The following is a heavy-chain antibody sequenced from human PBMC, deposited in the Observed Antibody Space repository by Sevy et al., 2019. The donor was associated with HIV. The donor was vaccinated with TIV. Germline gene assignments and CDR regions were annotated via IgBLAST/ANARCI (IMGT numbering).Heavy chain of an antibody. CDR2: FDPEDDET. V-gene: IGHV1-24*01. CDR1: GYTLSQLS. CDR3: ATTKDYYESSGDPFDY. J-gene: IGHJ4*02. Sequence: ASVKVSCKVSGYTLSQLSMHWVRLAPGKGLEWMGSFDPEDDETIYAQKFQDRVTMTEDTSTNTAYMELSSVRSEDTAVYYCATTKDYYESSGDPFDYWGQGTLVTVSS. D-gene: IGHD3-22*01.